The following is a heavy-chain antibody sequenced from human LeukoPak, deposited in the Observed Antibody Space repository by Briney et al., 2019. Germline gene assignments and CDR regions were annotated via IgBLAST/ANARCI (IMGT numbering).Heavy chain of an antibody. CDR3: AREGAYYDSSGLIHPFDH. CDR2: ISYDGSNK. J-gene: IGHJ5*02. D-gene: IGHD3-22*01. CDR1: GFTFSSYA. V-gene: IGHV3-30-3*01. Sequence: PGRSLRLSCAASGFTFSSYAMHWVRQAPGKGLEWVAVISYDGSNKYYADSVKGRFTISRDNSKNTLYLQMNSLRAEDTAVYYCAREGAYYDSSGLIHPFDHWGQGTLVTVSS.